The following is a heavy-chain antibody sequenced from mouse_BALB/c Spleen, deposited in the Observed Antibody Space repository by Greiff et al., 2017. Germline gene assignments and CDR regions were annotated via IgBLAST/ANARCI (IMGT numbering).Heavy chain of an antibody. J-gene: IGHJ3*01. CDR3: ASAWFAY. V-gene: IGHV1S81*02. CDR2: INPSNGRT. Sequence: VQLHQPGAELVKPGASVKLSCKASGYTFTSYWMHWVKQRPGQGLEWIGEINPSNGRTNYNEKFKSKATLTVDKSSSTAYMQLSSLTSEDSAVYYCASAWFAYWGQGTLVTVSA. CDR1: GYTFTSYW.